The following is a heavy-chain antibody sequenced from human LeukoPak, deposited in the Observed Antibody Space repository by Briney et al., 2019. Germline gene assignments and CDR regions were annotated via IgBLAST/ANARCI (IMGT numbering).Heavy chain of an antibody. CDR1: GFTFSNSD. V-gene: IGHV3-13*01. CDR3: AELGITMIGGV. Sequence: RGGSLRLSCAASGFTFSNSDMHWVRQAAGKGLEWVSAIGTAGDTYYPGSVKGRFTISRDNAKNSLYLQMNSLRAEDTAVYYCAELGITMIGGVWGKGTTVTISS. CDR2: IGTAGDT. J-gene: IGHJ6*04. D-gene: IGHD3-10*02.